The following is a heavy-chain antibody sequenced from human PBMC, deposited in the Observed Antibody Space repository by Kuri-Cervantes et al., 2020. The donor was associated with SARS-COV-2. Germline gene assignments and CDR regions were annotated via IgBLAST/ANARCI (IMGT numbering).Heavy chain of an antibody. CDR3: AWELLWPDAFDI. J-gene: IGHJ3*02. Sequence: GESLRLSCAASGFTFSSYAMHWVRQAPGKGLEWVAVISYDGSNKYYADSVKGRFTISRDNSKNTLYLQMNSLGAEDTAVYYCAWELLWPDAFDIWGQGTMVTVSS. CDR1: GFTFSSYA. D-gene: IGHD2-15*01. V-gene: IGHV3-30-3*01. CDR2: ISYDGSNK.